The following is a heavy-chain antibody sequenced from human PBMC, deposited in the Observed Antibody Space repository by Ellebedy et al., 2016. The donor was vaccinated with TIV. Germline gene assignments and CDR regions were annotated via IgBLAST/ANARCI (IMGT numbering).Heavy chain of an antibody. J-gene: IGHJ4*02. Sequence: GESLKISCAASGFTFRNNSMNWVRQAPGKGPEWVAVISYDGNNKYYADSVKGRFTISRDNSKNTLYLQMNNLRAEDTAVYYCARDAADNGGKLDYWGQGALVTVSS. CDR3: ARDAADNGGKLDY. CDR1: GFTFRNNS. D-gene: IGHD4-23*01. CDR2: ISYDGNNK. V-gene: IGHV3-30*14.